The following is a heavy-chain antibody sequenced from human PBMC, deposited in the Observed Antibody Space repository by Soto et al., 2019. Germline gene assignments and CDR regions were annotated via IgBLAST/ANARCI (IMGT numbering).Heavy chain of an antibody. D-gene: IGHD6-13*01. Sequence: ASVQVCSDSSCHRFTGSCISWLRHPPGQELEWMGWISAYNGNTNSAQKLQGRVTMTTETSTSTAYMELRSLRSDDTAVYYCAGVESSCCYDGDWFAPTGEGALVTVAS. V-gene: IGHV1-18*04. J-gene: IGHJ5*02. CDR1: CHRFTGSC. CDR2: ISAYNGNT. CDR3: AGVESSCCYDGDWFAP.